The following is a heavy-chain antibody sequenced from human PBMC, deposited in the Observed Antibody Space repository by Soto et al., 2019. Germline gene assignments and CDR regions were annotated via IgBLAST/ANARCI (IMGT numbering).Heavy chain of an antibody. D-gene: IGHD5-12*01. J-gene: IGHJ3*02. CDR1: GYTFTSYG. V-gene: IGHV1-18*04. CDR2: ISAYNGNT. Sequence: ASVKVSCKASGYTFTSYGISWVRQAPGQGLEWMGWISAYNGNTNYAQKLQGRVTMTTDTSTSTAYMELRSLRSDDTAVYYCAGTNRDGYPNDAFDIWGQGTMVTVSS. CDR3: AGTNRDGYPNDAFDI.